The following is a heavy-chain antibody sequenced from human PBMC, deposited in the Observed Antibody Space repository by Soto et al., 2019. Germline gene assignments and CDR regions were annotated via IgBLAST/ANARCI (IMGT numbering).Heavy chain of an antibody. CDR1: GGSISSYY. V-gene: IGHV4-59*08. CDR3: AGQTYDILTGYFSGYYYYGMDV. D-gene: IGHD3-9*01. CDR2: IYYSGST. J-gene: IGHJ6*02. Sequence: PSETLSLTCTVSGGSISSYYWSWIRQPPGKGLEWIGYIYYSGSTNYNPSLKSRVTISVDTSKNQFSLKLSSVTAADTAVYYCAGQTYDILTGYFSGYYYYGMDVWGQGTTVTVSS.